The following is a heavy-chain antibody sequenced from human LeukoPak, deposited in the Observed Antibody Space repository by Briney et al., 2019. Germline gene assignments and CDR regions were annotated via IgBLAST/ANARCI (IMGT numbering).Heavy chain of an antibody. CDR3: ARTARPIVVVPAALGAFDY. CDR1: GYTFTSYG. J-gene: IGHJ4*02. V-gene: IGHV1-18*01. CDR2: ISAYNGHT. D-gene: IGHD2-2*01. Sequence: ASVKVSCKASGYTFTSYGISWVRQAPGQGLEWMGWISAYNGHTNYAQKLQGRVTLTTDTSTSTAYMELRSLRSDDTAVYYCARTARPIVVVPAALGAFDYWGQGTLVTVSS.